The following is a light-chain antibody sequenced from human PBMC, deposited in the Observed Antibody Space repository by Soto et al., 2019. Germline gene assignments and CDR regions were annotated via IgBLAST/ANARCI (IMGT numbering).Light chain of an antibody. CDR2: GNS. CDR3: QSYDRSLSGWV. V-gene: IGLV1-40*01. Sequence: QSVLTQPPSVSGAPGQRVTISCTGSSSNIGAGYDVPWYQQLPGTAPKLLISGNSTRPSGVPDRFSGSKSGTSASLAITGVQAEDEAAYYCQSYDRSLSGWVFGGGTKLTVL. CDR1: SSNIGAGYD. J-gene: IGLJ3*02.